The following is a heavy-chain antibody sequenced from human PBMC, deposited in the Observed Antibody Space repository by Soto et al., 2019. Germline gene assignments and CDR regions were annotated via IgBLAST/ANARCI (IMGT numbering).Heavy chain of an antibody. D-gene: IGHD3-10*01. CDR3: ARGFSAGKGSPPDY. CDR1: GFTFGTYA. J-gene: IGHJ4*02. CDR2: ITDVGDPT. Sequence: GGSLRLSCAASGFTFGTYAMNWVRQAPGKGLEWVSTITDVGDPTYYADSVKGRFAISRDNSKNTLYLQMNSLRDGDTAVYYCARGFSAGKGSPPDYWGQGTLVTVSS. V-gene: IGHV3-23*01.